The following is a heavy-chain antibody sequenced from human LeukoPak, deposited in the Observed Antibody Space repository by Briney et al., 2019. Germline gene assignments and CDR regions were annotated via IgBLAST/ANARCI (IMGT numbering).Heavy chain of an antibody. V-gene: IGHV4-59*01. J-gene: IGHJ1*01. CDR3: ARGKRHHSEYFQH. CDR2: ICYSGST. Sequence: SSETLSLTCTVSGGSISSYYWSWIRQPPGKGLEWIGYICYSGSTNYNPSLKSRVTISVVTSKNQFSLKLSSVTAADTAVYYCARGKRHHSEYFQHWGQGTLVTVSS. CDR1: GGSISSYY. D-gene: IGHD6-25*01.